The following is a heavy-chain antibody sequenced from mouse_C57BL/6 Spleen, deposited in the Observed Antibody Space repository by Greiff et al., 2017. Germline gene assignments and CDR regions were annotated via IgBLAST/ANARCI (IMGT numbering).Heavy chain of an antibody. D-gene: IGHD4-1*01. J-gene: IGHJ2*01. CDR3: ARRGGTGTLDD. CDR1: GYTFTSYG. V-gene: IGHV1-81*01. Sequence: QVQLKQSGAELARPGASVKLSCTASGYTFTSYGISWVKQRTGQGLEWIGEIYPRSGNTYYNEKFKGKDTLTADKSSSTAYMELRSLTSEDAAVYFCARRGGTGTLDDWGQGTTLTVSS. CDR2: IYPRSGNT.